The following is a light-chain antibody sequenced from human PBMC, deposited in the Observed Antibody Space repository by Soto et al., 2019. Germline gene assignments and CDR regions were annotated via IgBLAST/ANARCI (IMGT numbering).Light chain of an antibody. Sequence: QSALTQPASVSGSPGQSITISCTGTSSDVGSYNLVSWYQQHPGKVPKLMIYEVSKRPSGVSNRFSGSKSGNTASLTISGLQAEDVADYYCCSYAGSSTFAVFGGGTQLTVL. CDR1: SSDVGSYNL. J-gene: IGLJ7*01. CDR2: EVS. CDR3: CSYAGSSTFAV. V-gene: IGLV2-23*02.